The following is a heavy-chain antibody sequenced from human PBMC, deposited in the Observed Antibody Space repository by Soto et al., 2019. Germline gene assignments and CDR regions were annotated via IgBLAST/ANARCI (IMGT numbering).Heavy chain of an antibody. CDR3: AISSTRDFRCGVDV. D-gene: IGHD3-16*02. CDR1: GSPFTTYF. Sequence: ASENASIKSPGSPFTTYFLIWVQQAPGHGLQCMAMINPIGAGTKYAQGFQGRVTMTRDTSTNTVHLELRSLTSDDTAVYYWAISSTRDFRCGVDVCGQGTTDTVSS. J-gene: IGHJ6*02. V-gene: IGHV1-46*01. CDR2: INPIGAGT.